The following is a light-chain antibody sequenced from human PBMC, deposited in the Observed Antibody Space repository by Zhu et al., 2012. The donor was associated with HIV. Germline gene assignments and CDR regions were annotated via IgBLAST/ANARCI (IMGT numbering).Light chain of an antibody. Sequence: EIVLTQSPGTLSLSPGEGATLSCRASQSISSSFLAWYQQKPGQTPRLLIYGASSRATGIPDRFSGSGSGTDFTLTISRLEPEDFAVYYCQQYGSSPHTFGGGTKIEIK. J-gene: IGKJ4*01. CDR2: GAS. CDR1: QSISSSF. CDR3: QQYGSSPHT. V-gene: IGKV3-20*01.